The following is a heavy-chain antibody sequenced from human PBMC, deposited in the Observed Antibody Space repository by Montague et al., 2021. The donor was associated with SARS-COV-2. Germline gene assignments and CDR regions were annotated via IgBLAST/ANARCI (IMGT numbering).Heavy chain of an antibody. J-gene: IGHJ4*02. D-gene: IGHD1-26*01. Sequence: SETLSLTCTVSGVFISGYYWSWIRRPPGRGLEWIGYVYYGGPTNYNPSLKSRVTISVDTSKNYFSLRLRSVTTADTAVYYCARTTELQPFDFWGQGTLVTVSS. V-gene: IGHV4-59*13. CDR2: VYYGGPT. CDR3: ARTTELQPFDF. CDR1: GVFISGYY.